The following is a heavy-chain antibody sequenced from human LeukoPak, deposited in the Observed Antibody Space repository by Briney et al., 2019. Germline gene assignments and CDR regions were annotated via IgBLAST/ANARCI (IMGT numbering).Heavy chain of an antibody. J-gene: IGHJ4*02. Sequence: PGGSLRLSCAASGFTFSDTWLSWVRQAPGKGLEWVANINKDGGQKYYVDSVKGRFTISRDNAKNSLYLQMNSLRVEDTAVYYCVRGRHYGSGTHYMAFYSDSWGQGTLVTVSS. CDR1: GFTFSDTW. D-gene: IGHD3-10*01. V-gene: IGHV3-7*04. CDR2: INKDGGQK. CDR3: VRGRHYGSGTHYMAFYSDS.